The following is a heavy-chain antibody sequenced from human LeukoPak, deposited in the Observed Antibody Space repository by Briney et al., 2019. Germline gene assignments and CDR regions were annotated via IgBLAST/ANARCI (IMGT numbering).Heavy chain of an antibody. CDR2: ISYDGSNK. V-gene: IGHV3-30-3*01. J-gene: IGHJ3*02. Sequence: GGSLRLSCAASGFTFSSYAMHWVRQAPGKGLEWVAVISYDGSNKYYADSVKGRFTISRDNSKNTLYLQMNSLRAEDTAVYYCARDPGYCFNGVCPDDASDIWGQGTMVTVSS. CDR3: ARDPGYCFNGVCPDDASDI. CDR1: GFTFSSYA. D-gene: IGHD2-8*01.